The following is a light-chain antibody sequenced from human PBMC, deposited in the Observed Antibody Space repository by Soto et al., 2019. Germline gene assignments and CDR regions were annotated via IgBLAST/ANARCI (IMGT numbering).Light chain of an antibody. CDR2: AAS. CDR3: QQTSAFPLP. CDR1: QGIRTW. J-gene: IGKJ4*01. V-gene: IGKV1-12*01. Sequence: EIQMTQSPSSVSASVGDRVTITCRASQGIRTWLVWYQQKPGTAPKLLIYAASNLQRGVPSRFSGSGSGTDFTLTISSLQPEDFATYYCQQTSAFPLPFGGGTKVDIK.